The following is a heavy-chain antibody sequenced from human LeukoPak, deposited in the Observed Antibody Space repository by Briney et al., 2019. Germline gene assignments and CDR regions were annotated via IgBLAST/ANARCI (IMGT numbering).Heavy chain of an antibody. CDR3: ARAGTYCGGDCYLSAWGAFDI. Sequence: WIRQPPGKGLEWIGSIYYSGSTYYNPSLKSRVTISVDTSKNQFSLKLSSVTAADTAVYYCARAGTYCGGDCYLSAWGAFDIWGQGTMVTVSS. D-gene: IGHD2-21*02. J-gene: IGHJ3*02. CDR2: IYYSGST. V-gene: IGHV4-39*07.